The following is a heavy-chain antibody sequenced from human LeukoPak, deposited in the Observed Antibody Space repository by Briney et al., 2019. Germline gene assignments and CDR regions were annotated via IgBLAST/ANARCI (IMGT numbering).Heavy chain of an antibody. CDR1: GFTFTDYS. V-gene: IGHV3-23*01. J-gene: IGHJ3*01. D-gene: IGHD6-13*01. CDR3: AKDRGSSRYTVPDAFDV. CDR2: ISGSADSK. Sequence: GGSLRLSCTASGFTFTDYSMSWVRQAPGKGLEWVSAISGSADSKYYADSAKGRFTISRDNSKSTLYLQIHSLRVEDTAVYYCAKDRGSSRYTVPDAFDVWGQGTMVTVSS.